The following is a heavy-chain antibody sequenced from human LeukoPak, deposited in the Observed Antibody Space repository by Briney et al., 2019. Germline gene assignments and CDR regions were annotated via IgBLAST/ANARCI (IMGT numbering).Heavy chain of an antibody. CDR1: GGSISSYY. CDR3: ARLGRYYDSSEPDSIDY. Sequence: SETLSLTCTVSGGSISSYYWSWIRQPPGKGLEWIGYIYYSGSTNYNPPLKSRVTISVDTSKNQFSLKLSSVTAADTAVYYCARLGRYYDSSEPDSIDYWGQGTLVTVSS. CDR2: IYYSGST. D-gene: IGHD3-22*01. V-gene: IGHV4-59*08. J-gene: IGHJ4*02.